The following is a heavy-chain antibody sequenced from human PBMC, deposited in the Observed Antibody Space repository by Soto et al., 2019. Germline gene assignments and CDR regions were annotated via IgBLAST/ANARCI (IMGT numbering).Heavy chain of an antibody. Sequence: QVQLRESGPRLVRPSQTLSLSCTVSGDSMTSDNFFWTWIRQQPGKGLEWLGYIYNSGKTYYNASLKSRITISVGTSESQFSLRLTSVTAADTAVCYCARGEYMFGHETLAYWGQGTLVTVSS. CDR1: GDSMTSDNFF. CDR2: IYNSGKT. CDR3: ARGEYMFGHETLAY. J-gene: IGHJ4*02. V-gene: IGHV4-31*03. D-gene: IGHD3-3*02.